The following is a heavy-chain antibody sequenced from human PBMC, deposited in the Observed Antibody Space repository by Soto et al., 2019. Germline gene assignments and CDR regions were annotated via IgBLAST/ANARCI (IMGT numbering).Heavy chain of an antibody. Sequence: ASVKVSCKASGYTFTSYGISWVRQAPGQGLEWMGWISAYNGNTNYAQKLQGRVTMTTDTSTSTAYMELRSLRSDDTAVYYCASIHDFWSGYPNWFDPWGQGTLVTVSS. CDR2: ISAYNGNT. V-gene: IGHV1-18*01. D-gene: IGHD3-3*01. J-gene: IGHJ5*02. CDR3: ASIHDFWSGYPNWFDP. CDR1: GYTFTSYG.